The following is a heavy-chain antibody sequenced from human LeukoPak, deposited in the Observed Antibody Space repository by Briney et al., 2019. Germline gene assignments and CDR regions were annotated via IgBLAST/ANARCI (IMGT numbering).Heavy chain of an antibody. V-gene: IGHV3-48*03. J-gene: IGHJ4*02. CDR3: ARVVHLWAFDY. CDR1: GFTFSSYA. D-gene: IGHD1-1*01. CDR2: ISSSGSTI. Sequence: GGSLRLSCAASGFTFSSYAMSWVRQAPGKGLEWVSAISSSGSTIYYADSVKGRFTISRDNAKNSLFLQMNSLRAEDTAVYYCARVVHLWAFDYWGQGTLVTVSS.